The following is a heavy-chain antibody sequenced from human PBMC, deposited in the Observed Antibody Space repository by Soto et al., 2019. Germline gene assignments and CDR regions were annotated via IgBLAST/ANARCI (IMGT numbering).Heavy chain of an antibody. CDR1: GFTFSSYA. CDR2: ISGSGGST. J-gene: IGHJ6*02. Sequence: GGSLRLSCAASGFTFSSYAMSWVRQAPGKGLEWVSAISGSGGSTYYADSVKGRFTISRDNSKNTLYLQMNSLRAEETAVYYCAKVHCSSTSCYANHYYYGMAVWGQGTTVTVSS. D-gene: IGHD2-2*01. V-gene: IGHV3-23*01. CDR3: AKVHCSSTSCYANHYYYGMAV.